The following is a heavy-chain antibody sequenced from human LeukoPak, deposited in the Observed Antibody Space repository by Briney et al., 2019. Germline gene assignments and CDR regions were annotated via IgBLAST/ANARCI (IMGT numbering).Heavy chain of an antibody. V-gene: IGHV4-59*05. CDR3: ARLIAATTTNWFDP. D-gene: IGHD6-13*01. CDR2: IYYSGST. CDR1: GGSISSYY. J-gene: IGHJ5*02. Sequence: SETLSLTCTVSGGSISSYYWSWIRQPPGKGLEWIGSIYYSGSTYYNPSLKSRVTISVDTSKNQFSLKLSSVTAADTAVYYCARLIAATTTNWFDPWGQGTLVTVSS.